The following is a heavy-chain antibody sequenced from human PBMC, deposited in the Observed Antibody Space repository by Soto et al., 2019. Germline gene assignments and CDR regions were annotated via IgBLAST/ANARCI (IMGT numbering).Heavy chain of an antibody. J-gene: IGHJ4*02. D-gene: IGHD6-19*01. CDR3: ARLFPGAVAGLDY. CDR2: ITTDESDT. V-gene: IGHV3-74*03. Sequence: GGSLRLSCAASGFTVSSYWMHWVRQAPGKGLVWVSRITTDESDTSYADFVKGRFSISRDNAKNTLYLQMSSLRVEDTAVYYCARLFPGAVAGLDYWGPGTLVTVSS. CDR1: GFTVSSYW.